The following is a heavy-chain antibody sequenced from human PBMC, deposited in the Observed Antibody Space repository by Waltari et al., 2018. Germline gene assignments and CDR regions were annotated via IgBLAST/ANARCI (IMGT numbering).Heavy chain of an antibody. D-gene: IGHD3-16*02. CDR2: INSDGSST. J-gene: IGHJ4*02. CDR1: GFTFMNYW. V-gene: IGHV3-74*01. CDR3: ARAPYYDYVWGSYRSYYFDY. Sequence: EVQLVESGGGLVPPGGSLRLSCAASGFTFMNYWMNWVRQAPGKGLVWVSRINSDGSSTTYADSVRGRFTISRDNAKNTLYLQMNSLRAEDTAVYYCARAPYYDYVWGSYRSYYFDYWGQGTLVTVSS.